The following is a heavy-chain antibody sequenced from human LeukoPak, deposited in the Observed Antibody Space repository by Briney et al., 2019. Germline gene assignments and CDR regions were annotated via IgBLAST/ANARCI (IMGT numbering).Heavy chain of an antibody. D-gene: IGHD6-13*01. CDR2: ISGNGGSA. V-gene: IGHV3-23*01. CDR3: AFPTIAATGRGSGFDY. J-gene: IGHJ4*02. CDR1: GFTFSNYA. Sequence: GGSLRLSCAASGFTFSNYAMSWVRQTPGKGLEWVSGISGNGGSADYADSAKGRFTISRDNSKNIVYLQVNSLRAEDTAVYYCAFPTIAATGRGSGFDYWGQGTLVTVSS.